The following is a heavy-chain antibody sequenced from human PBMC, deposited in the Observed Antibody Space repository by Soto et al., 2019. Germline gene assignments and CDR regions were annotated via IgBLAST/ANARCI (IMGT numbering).Heavy chain of an antibody. Sequence: PSETLSLTCTVSGGSISSYYWSWIRQPPGKGLEWIGYIYYSGSTNYNPSLKSRVTISVDTSKNQFSLKLSSMTAADTAVYYCARRWGRTFDYWGQGTLVTVSS. J-gene: IGHJ4*02. CDR3: ARRWGRTFDY. V-gene: IGHV4-59*08. CDR2: IYYSGST. CDR1: GGSISSYY. D-gene: IGHD7-27*01.